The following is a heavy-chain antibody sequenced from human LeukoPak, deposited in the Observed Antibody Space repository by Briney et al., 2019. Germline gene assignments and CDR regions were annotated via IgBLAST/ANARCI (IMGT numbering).Heavy chain of an antibody. CDR1: GFIVSTNY. CDR3: AREKGIL. J-gene: IGHJ4*02. V-gene: IGHV3-53*01. CDR2: IYTGGST. Sequence: PGGSLRLSCAASGFIVSTNYMNWVRQAPGKGLEWVSVIYTGGSTDYAASAEGRFTISRDKSKNTLYLQMNSLRAEDTAMYYCAREKGILWGQGTLVTVSS.